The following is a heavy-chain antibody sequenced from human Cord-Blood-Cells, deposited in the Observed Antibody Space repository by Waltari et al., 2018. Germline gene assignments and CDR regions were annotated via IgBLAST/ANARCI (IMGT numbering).Heavy chain of an antibody. J-gene: IGHJ4*02. CDR2: MNPNSGNT. V-gene: IGHV1-8*03. CDR1: GYTFTTYD. D-gene: IGHD1-26*01. Sequence: QVQLVQSGAAVQKPGASVKVSCKASGYTFTTYDLNRVRQATGQGLEWMGWMNPNSGNTGYAQKFQGRVTITRNTSISTAYMELISLRSEDTAVYYCARLVGATNDYWGQGTLVTVSS. CDR3: ARLVGATNDY.